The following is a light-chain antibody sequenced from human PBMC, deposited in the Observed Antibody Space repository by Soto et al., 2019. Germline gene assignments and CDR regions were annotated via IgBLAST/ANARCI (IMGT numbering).Light chain of an antibody. CDR3: QQYYSTPWT. J-gene: IGKJ1*01. Sequence: DIVMTQSPDSLAVSLGERATINCKSSQSVLYSSNNENYLAWYQHKPGQPPKLLIYWASIRESGVPDRFSGSGSGTDFTLTISSLQAEDVAVYYCQQYYSTPWTFGQGTKVEIK. V-gene: IGKV4-1*01. CDR2: WAS. CDR1: QSVLYSSNNENY.